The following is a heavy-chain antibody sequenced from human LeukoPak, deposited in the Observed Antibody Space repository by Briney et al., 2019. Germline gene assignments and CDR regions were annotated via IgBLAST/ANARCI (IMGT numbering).Heavy chain of an antibody. CDR3: ARMKGSSSWYFWFDP. D-gene: IGHD2-2*01. CDR2: SVSSGSA. V-gene: IGHV4-59*01. CDR1: GGSFSDYY. Sequence: SETLSLTCTVSGGSFSDYYWSWIRQPPGKGLEWIGNSVSSGSANYNPSLKSRISISVDTSKNQFSLKLSSVTAADTAIYYCARMKGSSSWYFWFDPWGQGTLVTVSS. J-gene: IGHJ5*02.